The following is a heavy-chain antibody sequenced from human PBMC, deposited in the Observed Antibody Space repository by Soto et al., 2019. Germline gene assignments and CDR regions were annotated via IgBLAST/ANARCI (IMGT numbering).Heavy chain of an antibody. D-gene: IGHD3-22*01. CDR2: IYYSGST. CDR1: GGSISSGGYY. CDR3: ARGGDSSGSHWYFDL. Sequence: QVQLQESGPGLVKPSQTLSLTCTVSGGSISSGGYYWSWIRQHPGKGLEWIGYIYYSGSTYYNPSLKSRVTISVDTSKNQFSLKLSSVTAADTAVYYCARGGDSSGSHWYFDLWGRGTLVTVSS. J-gene: IGHJ2*01. V-gene: IGHV4-31*03.